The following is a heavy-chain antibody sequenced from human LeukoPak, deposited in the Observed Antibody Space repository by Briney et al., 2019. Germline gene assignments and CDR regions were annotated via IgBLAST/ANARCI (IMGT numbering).Heavy chain of an antibody. CDR3: TTDGEYCSSTSCAAFDY. CDR1: GFTFSNAW. CDR2: IKSKTDDGTT. D-gene: IGHD2-2*01. J-gene: IGHJ4*02. Sequence: GGSLRLSCAASGFTFSNAWMSWVRQAPGKGLEWVGRIKSKTDDGTTDYAAPVKGRFTISRDDSKNTLYLQMNSLKTEDTAVYYCTTDGEYCSSTSCAAFDYWGQGTLVTVSS. V-gene: IGHV3-15*01.